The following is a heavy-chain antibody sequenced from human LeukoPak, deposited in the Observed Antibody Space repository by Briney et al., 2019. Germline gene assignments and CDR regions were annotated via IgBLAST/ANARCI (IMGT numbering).Heavy chain of an antibody. CDR1: GGSFSGYY. CDR2: IYYSGNT. V-gene: IGHV4-34*01. J-gene: IGHJ4*02. CDR3: ARGAPYYDFWSV. Sequence: SETLSLTCAVYGGSFSGYYWSWIRQPPGKGLEWIGSIYYSGNTNYNPSLMSRVTISIDTSKNHFSLKLISMTAADTAVYYCARGAPYYDFWSVWGQGTQVTVSS. D-gene: IGHD3-3*01.